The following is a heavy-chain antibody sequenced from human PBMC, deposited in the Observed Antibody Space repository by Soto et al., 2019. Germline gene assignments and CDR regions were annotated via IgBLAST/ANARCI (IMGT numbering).Heavy chain of an antibody. V-gene: IGHV1-69*12. J-gene: IGHJ4*02. CDR1: GGTFSTYA. D-gene: IGHD5-18*01. Sequence: QVQLVQSGAEVKKPASSVKVSCKAPGGTFSTYAISWVRQAPGQGLEWMGGIIPMFGTANYAQRFQDRVTITAVESTNTVYMELSSLRSGDTAVYFCASGIQLWLRRINNGYSGWGQGTLVTVSS. CDR3: ASGIQLWLRRINNGYSG. CDR2: IIPMFGTA.